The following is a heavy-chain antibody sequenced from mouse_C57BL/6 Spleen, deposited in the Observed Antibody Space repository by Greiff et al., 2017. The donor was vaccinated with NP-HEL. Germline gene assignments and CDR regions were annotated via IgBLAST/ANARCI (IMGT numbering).Heavy chain of an antibody. CDR2: INPGSGGT. Sequence: QVQLQQSGAELVRPGTSVKVSCKASGYAFTNYLIEWVKQRPGQGLEWIGVINPGSGGTNYNEKFKGKATLTADKSSSTAYMQLSSLTSEDSAVYFCARDYGSSDYFDYWGQGTTLTVSS. J-gene: IGHJ2*01. CDR1: GYAFTNYL. V-gene: IGHV1-54*01. D-gene: IGHD1-1*01. CDR3: ARDYGSSDYFDY.